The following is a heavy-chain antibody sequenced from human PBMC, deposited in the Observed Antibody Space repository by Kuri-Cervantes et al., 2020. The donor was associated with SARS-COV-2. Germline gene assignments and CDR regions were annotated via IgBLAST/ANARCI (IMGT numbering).Heavy chain of an antibody. CDR2: VSSGGTSV. V-gene: IGHV3-21*01. CDR1: GFTFSSYA. J-gene: IGHJ6*03. Sequence: GGSLRLSCAASGFTFSSYAMHWVRQAPGKVLEWVSSVSSGGTSVYYADSLEGRFTISRDNAKSSLYLEMNSLRAEDTARYYCARDLGTFSSGWFYMDVWGKGTTVTVSS. CDR3: ARDLGTFSSGWFYMDV. D-gene: IGHD6-19*01.